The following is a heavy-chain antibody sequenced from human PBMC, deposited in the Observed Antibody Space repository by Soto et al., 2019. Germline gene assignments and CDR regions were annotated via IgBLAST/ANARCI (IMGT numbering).Heavy chain of an antibody. Sequence: QVQLVQSGAEVKKPGSAVKVSCKASGGAFSDYAFSWVRQAPGQGLEWLGGIMPIFRAPDYAQKFQGRVTITAVELTRTAYMEMKSLRSEDTAVYYCASWLKGPDIGNYYYGMDVWGQGTTVTVS. J-gene: IGHJ6*02. D-gene: IGHD2-15*01. CDR3: ASWLKGPDIGNYYYGMDV. V-gene: IGHV1-69*12. CDR1: GGAFSDYA. CDR2: IMPIFRAP.